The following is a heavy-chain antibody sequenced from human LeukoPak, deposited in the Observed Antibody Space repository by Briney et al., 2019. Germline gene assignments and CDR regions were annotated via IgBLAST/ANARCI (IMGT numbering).Heavy chain of an antibody. CDR3: ARDRPLGYCSSTSCSPHAFDI. CDR2: ISAYNGNT. CDR1: GYTFTSYG. D-gene: IGHD2-2*01. Sequence: ASVKVSCKASGYTFTSYGISWVRQAPGQGLEWMGWISAYNGNTNYAQKLQGRVTMTTDTSTSTAYMELRSLRSDDTAVYYCARDRPLGYCSSTSCSPHAFDIWGQGTMVTVYS. V-gene: IGHV1-18*01. J-gene: IGHJ3*02.